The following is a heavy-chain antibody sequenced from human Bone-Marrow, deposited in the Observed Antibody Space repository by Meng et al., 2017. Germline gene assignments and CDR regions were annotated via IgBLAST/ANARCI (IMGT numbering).Heavy chain of an antibody. D-gene: IGHD3-22*01. J-gene: IGHJ4*02. CDR2: INHSGST. V-gene: IGHV4-34*01. Sequence: QGQLPQWGAGWFKPSATLSIPCAVYGGSFSGYYWSWIRQPPGKGLEWIGEINHSGSTNYNPSLKSRVTISVDTSKNQFSLKLSSVTAADTAVYYCARARLYYYDSSGYPSYFDYWGQGTLVTVSS. CDR1: GGSFSGYY. CDR3: ARARLYYYDSSGYPSYFDY.